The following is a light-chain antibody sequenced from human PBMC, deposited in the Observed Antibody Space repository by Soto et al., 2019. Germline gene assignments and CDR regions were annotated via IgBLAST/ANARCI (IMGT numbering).Light chain of an antibody. CDR3: CSYAGGPEV. CDR2: SND. Sequence: QSVLTQPPSASGTPGQRVTFSCSGSSSNIGTNAVSWYQQLPGAAPKLLIKSNDQRPSGVPNRFSGSKSGNRASLTISGLQDEDEGDYYCCSYAGGPEVFGTGTKVTAL. J-gene: IGLJ1*01. CDR1: SSNIGTNA. V-gene: IGLV1-44*01.